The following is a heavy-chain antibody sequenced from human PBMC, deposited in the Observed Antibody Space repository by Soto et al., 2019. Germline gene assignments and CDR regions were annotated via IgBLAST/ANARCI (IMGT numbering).Heavy chain of an antibody. CDR1: GFTFSSYG. CDR2: IWYDGSNK. D-gene: IGHD2-2*01. Sequence: GGSLRLSCAASGFTFSSYGMHWVRQAPGKGLEWVAVIWYDGSNKYYADSVKGRFTISRDNSKNTLYLQMNSLRAEDTAVYYCARDLAVPAAMRYYGMDVWGQGTTVTVSS. V-gene: IGHV3-33*01. J-gene: IGHJ6*02. CDR3: ARDLAVPAAMRYYGMDV.